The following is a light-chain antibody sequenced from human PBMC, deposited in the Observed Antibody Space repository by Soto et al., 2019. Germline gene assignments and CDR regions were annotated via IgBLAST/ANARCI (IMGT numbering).Light chain of an antibody. J-gene: IGLJ2*01. Sequence: QSVLTQPPSASGTPGQRVTISCSGSSSNIGSNYVYWYQQLPGTAPKLLIYSNNQRPSGVPDRFSGSKSGTSASLAFSGLRSEDDADYYCAAWDDSLSGVLFGGGTKLTVL. CDR1: SSNIGSNY. CDR3: AAWDDSLSGVL. CDR2: SNN. V-gene: IGLV1-47*02.